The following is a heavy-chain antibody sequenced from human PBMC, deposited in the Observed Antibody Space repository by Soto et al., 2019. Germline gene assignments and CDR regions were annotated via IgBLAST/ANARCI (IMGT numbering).Heavy chain of an antibody. V-gene: IGHV3-30*18. Sequence: GGSLRLSCAASGFNFRSYGMHGVRQAPGKGLEWAAVISYDGSNKYYADSVKGRFTISRDNSKNTLYLQMNSLRAEDTAVYYCAKGGVGSTSNAFDIWGQGTMVTVSS. J-gene: IGHJ3*02. CDR2: ISYDGSNK. D-gene: IGHD1-26*01. CDR1: GFNFRSYG. CDR3: AKGGVGSTSNAFDI.